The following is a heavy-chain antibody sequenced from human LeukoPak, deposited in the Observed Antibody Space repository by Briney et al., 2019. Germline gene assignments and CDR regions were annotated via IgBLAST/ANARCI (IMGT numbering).Heavy chain of an antibody. CDR2: INSDGSST. CDR3: ARKGAVSSSWYIFDY. V-gene: IGHV3-74*01. Sequence: GGSLRLSCAASGFTFSSYWMHWVRQAPGKGLVWVSRINSDGSSTSYADSVEGRFTISRDNAKNTLYLQMNSLRAEDTAVYYCARKGAVSSSWYIFDYWGQGTLVTVSS. J-gene: IGHJ4*02. CDR1: GFTFSSYW. D-gene: IGHD6-13*01.